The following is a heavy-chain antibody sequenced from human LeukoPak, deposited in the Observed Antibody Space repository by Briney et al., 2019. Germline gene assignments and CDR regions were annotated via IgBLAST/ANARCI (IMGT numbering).Heavy chain of an antibody. CDR1: GYTFTGYY. D-gene: IGHD4-17*01. CDR2: INPNSGGT. CDR3: ARVATVTNNWFGP. V-gene: IGHV1-2*02. Sequence: ASVKVSCKASGYTFTGYYMHWVRQAPGQGLEWMGWINPNSGGTNYAQKFQGRVTMTRDTSISTAYMELSRLRSDDTAVYYCARVATVTNNWFGPWGQGTLVTVSS. J-gene: IGHJ5*02.